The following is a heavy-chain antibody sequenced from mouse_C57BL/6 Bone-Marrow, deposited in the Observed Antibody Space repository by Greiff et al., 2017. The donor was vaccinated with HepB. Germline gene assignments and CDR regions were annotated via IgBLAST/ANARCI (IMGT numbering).Heavy chain of an antibody. D-gene: IGHD2-5*01. CDR2: INPYNGGT. CDR3: ALYSKFAY. J-gene: IGHJ3*01. V-gene: IGHV1-19*01. CDR1: GYTFTDYY. Sequence: VQLKESGPVLVKPGASVKMSCKASGYTFTDYYMNWVKQSHGKSLEWIGVINPYNGGTSYNQKFKGKATLTVDKSSSTAYMELNSLTSEDSAVYYCALYSKFAYWGQGTLVTVSA.